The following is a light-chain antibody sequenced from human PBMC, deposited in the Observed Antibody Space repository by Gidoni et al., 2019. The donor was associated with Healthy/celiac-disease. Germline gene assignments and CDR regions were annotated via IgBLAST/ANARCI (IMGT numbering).Light chain of an antibody. CDR3: CSYAGSWV. V-gene: IGLV2-23*01. CDR2: EGS. Sequence: QSALTQPASVSVSPGQSITISCTGTSSDVGSYNLVSCYQPHPGKAPKLMIYEGSKRPSGVSNRFSGSKSGNTASLTISGLQAEDEADYYCCSYAGSWVFGGGTKLTVL. CDR1: SSDVGSYNL. J-gene: IGLJ3*02.